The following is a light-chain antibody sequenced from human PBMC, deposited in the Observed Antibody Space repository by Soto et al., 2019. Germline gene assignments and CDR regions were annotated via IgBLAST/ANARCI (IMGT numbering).Light chain of an antibody. CDR3: HSYDSRLTGSV. Sequence: QLVLTQPPSVSGAPGQTVTISCTGSSSNIGAGYDVHWYQQLPRTAPKVLIYDDTNRPSGVPDRFSGSRSGTSASLAITGLQAEDEADYYCHSYDSRLTGSVFGGGTKLTVL. CDR1: SSNIGAGYD. J-gene: IGLJ2*01. CDR2: DDT. V-gene: IGLV1-40*01.